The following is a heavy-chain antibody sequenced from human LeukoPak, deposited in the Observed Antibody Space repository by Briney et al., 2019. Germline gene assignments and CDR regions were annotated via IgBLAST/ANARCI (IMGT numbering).Heavy chain of an antibody. CDR2: MNPKSGNT. CDR1: GYTFTSYG. D-gene: IGHD2-15*01. V-gene: IGHV1-8*02. J-gene: IGHJ4*02. CDR3: ARGLRVVIGGSPPWYYFDY. Sequence: ASVKVSCKASGYTFTSYGISWVRQAPGQGLEWMGWMNPKSGNTGYAQNFQGRVTMTRNASMSTAYMELRSLRSEDTAVYYCARGLRVVIGGSPPWYYFDYWGQGSLVTVSS.